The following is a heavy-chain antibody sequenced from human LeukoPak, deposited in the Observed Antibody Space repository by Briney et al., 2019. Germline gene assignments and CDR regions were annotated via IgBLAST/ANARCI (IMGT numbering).Heavy chain of an antibody. Sequence: PSETLSLTCTVSGGSISTYYWKWIRQPAGQGLEWIGHIYSSGSANYNPSLKSRVIMSVDTSTNQFSRRLTSVTAADTAVYYCARRAGNSWFFDYWGQGILVTVSS. CDR1: GGSISTYY. CDR3: ARRAGNSWFFDY. J-gene: IGHJ4*02. CDR2: IYSSGSA. D-gene: IGHD6-13*01. V-gene: IGHV4-4*07.